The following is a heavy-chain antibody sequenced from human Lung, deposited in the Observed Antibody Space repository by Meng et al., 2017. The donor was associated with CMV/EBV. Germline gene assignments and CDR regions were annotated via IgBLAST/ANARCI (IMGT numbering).Heavy chain of an antibody. V-gene: IGHV5-51*01. D-gene: IGHD3-22*01. CDR2: ISPTDSIT. CDR3: ARLHMPQFDISGFHIVHHGIDA. Sequence: GEXXKIPCKDSGSIFTNYWIAWVRQMPGKGLEWMGIISPTDSITRYSPPFQGHVTLSADRSINIAYLQWRSLKTADSAMYYCARLHMPQFDISGFHIVHHGIDAXGQGXTVTVSS. CDR1: GSIFTNYW. J-gene: IGHJ6*02.